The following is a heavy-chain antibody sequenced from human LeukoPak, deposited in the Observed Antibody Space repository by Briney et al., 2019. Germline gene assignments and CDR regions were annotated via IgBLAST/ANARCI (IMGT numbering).Heavy chain of an antibody. CDR3: ARGSKAAPGTFDY. CDR2: IYYTGST. V-gene: IGHV4-59*01. J-gene: IGHJ4*02. CDR1: GGSISSYY. D-gene: IGHD6-13*01. Sequence: PSETLSLTCTVSGGSISSYYWSWIRQPPGKGLEWLGYIYYTGSTDYNPSLKSRVAISVDTSKSQFSLKLSSVTAADTAVYYCARGSKAAPGTFDYWGQGTLVTVSS.